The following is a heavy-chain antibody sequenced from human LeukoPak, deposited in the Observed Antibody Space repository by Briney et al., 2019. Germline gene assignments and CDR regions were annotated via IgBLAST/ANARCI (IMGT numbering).Heavy chain of an antibody. D-gene: IGHD3-9*01. CDR3: AKGDTYYDLLTCFDF. CDR2: IKQDGSEK. Sequence: KPGGSLRLSCAASGFTFSSYWMSWVRQAPGKGLEWVANIKQDGSEKYYVDSVKGRFTISRDNAKNSLYLQMNSLRAEDTAVYYCAKGDTYYDLLTCFDFWGPGTLVTVSS. J-gene: IGHJ4*02. V-gene: IGHV3-7*03. CDR1: GFTFSSYW.